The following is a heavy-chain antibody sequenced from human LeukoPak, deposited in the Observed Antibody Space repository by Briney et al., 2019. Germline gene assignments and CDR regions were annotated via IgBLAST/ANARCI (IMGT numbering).Heavy chain of an antibody. V-gene: IGHV1-2*02. D-gene: IGHD3-22*01. CDR3: ARDDFYDASGFDS. Sequence: GASVKVSCKAAGCSFTVRYIHWVRQASGQGLEWMGWINPNNGDTKYAQEFQGRVTMTRDTSVSTAYMEVRSLRSDDTAVYFCARDDFYDASGFDSWGQGTLVTVSS. CDR1: GCSFTVRY. J-gene: IGHJ5*01. CDR2: INPNNGDT.